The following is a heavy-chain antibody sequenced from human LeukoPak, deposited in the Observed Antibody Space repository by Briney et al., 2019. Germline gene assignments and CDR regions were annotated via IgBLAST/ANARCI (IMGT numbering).Heavy chain of an antibody. V-gene: IGHV3-23*01. CDR1: GFTFSSXA. CDR3: AKEGGWSSGWYWDY. J-gene: IGHJ4*02. D-gene: IGHD6-19*01. CDR2: FSGIGGST. Sequence: XSGFTFSSXAXXXXRXAPGXGXXXXXAFSGIGGSTYYGDSVKRGFTISRDNSKNTLYLQMNSLRAEDTAVYYCAKEGGWSSGWYWDYWGQGTLVTVSS.